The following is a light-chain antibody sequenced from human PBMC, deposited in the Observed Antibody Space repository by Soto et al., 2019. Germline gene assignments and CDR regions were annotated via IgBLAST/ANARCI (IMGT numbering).Light chain of an antibody. V-gene: IGLV3-21*02. J-gene: IGLJ3*02. CDR1: NIGSKS. Sequence: SYELTQPPSVSVAPGQTASITCGGNNIGSKSVHWYQQKPGQAPVLVVYDDSDRPSGIPERFSGSNSGNTATLTISRVEAGDDGDYFCQVWDSSSDHVVYGGGTQLTVL. CDR3: QVWDSSSDHVV. CDR2: DDS.